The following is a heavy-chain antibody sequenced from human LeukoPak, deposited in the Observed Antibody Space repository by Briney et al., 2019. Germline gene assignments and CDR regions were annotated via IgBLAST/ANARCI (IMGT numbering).Heavy chain of an antibody. V-gene: IGHV4-34*01. Sequence: SETLSLTCAVYGGSFSGYYWSWIRQPPGKGLEWIGEINHSGSTNYNPSLKSRVTISVDTSKNQFSLKLSSVTAADTAVYYCARDKRRARIGDTAMVTDYWGQGTLVTVSS. D-gene: IGHD5-18*01. CDR3: ARDKRRARIGDTAMVTDY. CDR2: INHSGST. CDR1: GGSFSGYY. J-gene: IGHJ4*02.